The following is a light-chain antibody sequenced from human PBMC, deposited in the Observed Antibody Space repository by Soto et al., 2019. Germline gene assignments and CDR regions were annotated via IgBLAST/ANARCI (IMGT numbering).Light chain of an antibody. CDR3: QQYYSTPPYT. J-gene: IGKJ2*01. CDR2: WAS. Sequence: DIVMTQSPDSLAVSLGERATINCKSSQSVLYSYNNQNYLAWYKQKPGQLPKLLIYWASTRESGVPDRFSGSASGTAFTLTISSLQAEDVAVYYCQQYYSTPPYTFGQGTKLEIK. CDR1: QSVLYSYNNQNY. V-gene: IGKV4-1*01.